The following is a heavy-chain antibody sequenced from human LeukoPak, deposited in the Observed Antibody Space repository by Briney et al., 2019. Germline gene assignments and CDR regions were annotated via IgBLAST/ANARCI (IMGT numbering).Heavy chain of an antibody. D-gene: IGHD3-22*01. CDR1: GYTFTGYY. CDR3: ARADYDSSGYQTNWFDP. J-gene: IGHJ5*02. CDR2: INPNSGGT. Sequence: ASVKVSCKASGYTFTGYYMHWVRQAPGQGLEWMGRINPNSGGTNYAQKFQGRVTMTRDTSISTAYMELSRLRSDDTAVYYCARADYDSSGYQTNWFDPWGQGTLVTVSS. V-gene: IGHV1-2*06.